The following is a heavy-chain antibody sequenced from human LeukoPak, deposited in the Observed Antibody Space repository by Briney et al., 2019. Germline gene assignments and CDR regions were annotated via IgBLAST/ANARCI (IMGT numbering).Heavy chain of an antibody. V-gene: IGHV3-30*02. Sequence: PGGSLRLSCAASGFTFSSYGMHWVRQAPGKGLEWVAFIRYDGSNKYYADSVKGRFTISRDNSKNTLYLQMNSPRAEDTAVYYCAKDGGYSNPWDDAFDIWGQGTMVTVSS. D-gene: IGHD4-11*01. CDR3: AKDGGYSNPWDDAFDI. J-gene: IGHJ3*02. CDR1: GFTFSSYG. CDR2: IRYDGSNK.